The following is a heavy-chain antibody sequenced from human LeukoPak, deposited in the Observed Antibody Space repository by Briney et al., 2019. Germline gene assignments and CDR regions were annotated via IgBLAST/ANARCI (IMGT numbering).Heavy chain of an antibody. V-gene: IGHV1-2*04. D-gene: IGHD3-9*01. CDR1: GYTFTRYY. CDR2: INPNSGGT. Sequence: ASVKVSCKASGYTFTRYYMHGVRQAPGQGREGMGWINPNSGGTNYAQKFQGSVTMTSDTSISTAYMELSRLRSDDTAVYYCARDRAPNYDILTGYWGYYYYGMDVWGQGTTVTVSS. J-gene: IGHJ6*02. CDR3: ARDRAPNYDILTGYWGYYYYGMDV.